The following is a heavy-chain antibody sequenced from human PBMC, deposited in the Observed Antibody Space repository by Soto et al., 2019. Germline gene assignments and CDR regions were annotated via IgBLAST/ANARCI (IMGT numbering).Heavy chain of an antibody. V-gene: IGHV4-39*01. D-gene: IGHD3-3*01. CDR1: GGSISSSSYY. J-gene: IGHJ4*02. CDR3: ARHNSDVWSGYFRSYFEY. CDR2: IYYSGST. Sequence: ETLSLTCTVSGGSISSSSYYWGWIRQPPGKGLEWIGSIYYSGSTYYNPSLKSRVTISVKTSKNQFSLKLSSVTAADTAVYYCARHNSDVWSGYFRSYFEYLGQGTLVTVSS.